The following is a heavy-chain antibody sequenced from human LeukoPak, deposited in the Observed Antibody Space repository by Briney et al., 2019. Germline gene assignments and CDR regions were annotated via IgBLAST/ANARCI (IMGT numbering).Heavy chain of an antibody. V-gene: IGHV4-38-2*02. J-gene: IGHJ4*02. CDR1: GYSISSGYY. CDR2: NYHSGST. Sequence: SETLSLTCTVSGYSISSGYYWGWIRQPPGKGLEWIGSNYHSGSTYYNPSLKSRVTISVDTSKNQFSLKLSSVTAADTAVYYCARAPPDYFDYWGQGTLVTVSS. CDR3: ARAPPDYFDY.